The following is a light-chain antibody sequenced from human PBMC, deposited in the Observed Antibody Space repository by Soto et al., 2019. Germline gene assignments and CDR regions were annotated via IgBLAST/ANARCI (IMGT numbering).Light chain of an antibody. CDR3: CSYAGTKV. V-gene: IGLV2-23*01. Sequence: QSALTQPAFVSGSPGQSITISCTGTSSDVGSYNLVSWYQQHPGKAPKLMIYEGNKRPSGVSNRFSGSKSGNTASLTISGLQAEDEADYYCCSYAGTKVFGTGTKLTVL. CDR2: EGN. J-gene: IGLJ1*01. CDR1: SSDVGSYNL.